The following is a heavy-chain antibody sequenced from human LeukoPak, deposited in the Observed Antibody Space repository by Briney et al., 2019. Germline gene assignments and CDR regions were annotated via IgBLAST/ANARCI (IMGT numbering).Heavy chain of an antibody. D-gene: IGHD3-22*01. J-gene: IGHJ4*02. Sequence: PGRSLRLSCAASGFTFSSYAMHWVRQAPGKGLEWVSVIYRGGSTYYADSVKGRFTISRHNSKNTLYLQMNSLRAEDTAMYYCARESGLLGDYWGQGTLVTVSS. CDR2: IYRGGST. V-gene: IGHV3-53*04. CDR1: GFTFSSYA. CDR3: ARESGLLGDY.